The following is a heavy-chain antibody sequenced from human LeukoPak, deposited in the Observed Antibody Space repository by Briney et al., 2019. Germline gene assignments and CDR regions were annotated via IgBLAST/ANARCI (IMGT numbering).Heavy chain of an antibody. D-gene: IGHD3-3*01. CDR1: GFTFSSYS. J-gene: IGHJ4*02. Sequence: GGSLRLSCAASGFTFSSYSMNWVRQAPGQGLEWVSSISGTSYYMYYADSVKGRFTISRDNAKNSLYLQMNSLRAEDTAVYYCARADSITIFGVVTSNFDYWGQGTLVTVSS. CDR3: ARADSITIFGVVTSNFDY. CDR2: ISGTSYYM. V-gene: IGHV3-21*01.